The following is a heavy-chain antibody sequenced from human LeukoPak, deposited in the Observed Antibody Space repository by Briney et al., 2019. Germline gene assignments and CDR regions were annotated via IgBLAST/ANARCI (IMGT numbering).Heavy chain of an antibody. J-gene: IGHJ3*02. D-gene: IGHD7-27*01. V-gene: IGHV3-15*01. Sequence: GGSLRLSCAASGSTFSNAWMSWVRQAPGKGLEWVGRIKSKTDGGTTDYAAPVKGRFTISRDDSKNTLYLQMNSLKTEDTAVYYCTTDRSWGNDAFDIWGQGTMVTVSS. CDR1: GSTFSNAW. CDR3: TTDRSWGNDAFDI. CDR2: IKSKTDGGTT.